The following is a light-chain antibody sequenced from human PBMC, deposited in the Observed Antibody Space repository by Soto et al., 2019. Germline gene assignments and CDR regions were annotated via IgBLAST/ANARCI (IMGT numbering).Light chain of an antibody. CDR3: QQYVNSPCT. J-gene: IGKJ2*02. CDR2: AAS. CDR1: QSVSGRS. V-gene: IGKV3-20*01. Sequence: EIVLTQSPGTRSLSPGERATLSCRASQSVSGRSLAWYQQKPGQAPRLLIYAASTRATGIPDKFSGSGSGTDFTLTINRLDPEDFAVYFCQQYVNSPCTFGQGTKVDIK.